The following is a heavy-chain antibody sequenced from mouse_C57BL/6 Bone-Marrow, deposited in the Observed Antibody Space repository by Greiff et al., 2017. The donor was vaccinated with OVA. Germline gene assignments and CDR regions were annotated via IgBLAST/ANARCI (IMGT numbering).Heavy chain of an antibody. V-gene: IGHV14-4*01. CDR3: TTSSTVVAP. CDR2: IDPENGDT. D-gene: IGHD1-1*01. J-gene: IGHJ2*01. Sequence: EVQLKQSGAELVRPGASVKLSCTASGFNIKDDYMHWVKQRPEQGLEWIGWIDPENGDTEYASKFQGKATITADTSSNTAYLQLSSLTSEDTAVYYCTTSSTVVAPRGQGTTLTVSS. CDR1: GFNIKDDY.